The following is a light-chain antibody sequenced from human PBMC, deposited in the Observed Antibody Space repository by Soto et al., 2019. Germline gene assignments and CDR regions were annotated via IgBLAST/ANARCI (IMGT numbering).Light chain of an antibody. CDR3: QRRSNWPPEFT. CDR1: QSVSSY. J-gene: IGKJ3*01. V-gene: IGKV3-11*01. Sequence: EIVLTQSPATLSLSPGERATLSCRASQSVSSYLAWYQQKPGQAPRLLIYDASNRATGIPARFSGSGSGTDFTLTISSLEPEDFAVYYWQRRSNWPPEFTFGPGTKVDIK. CDR2: DAS.